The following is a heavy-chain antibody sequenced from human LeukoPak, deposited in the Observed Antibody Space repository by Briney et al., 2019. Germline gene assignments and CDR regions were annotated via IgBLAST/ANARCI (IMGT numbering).Heavy chain of an antibody. D-gene: IGHD6-13*01. CDR1: GFTVSSNY. CDR2: IYHSGST. J-gene: IGHJ4*02. Sequence: GSLRLSCAASGFTVSSNYMSWIRQPPGKGLEWIGTIYHSGSTYYNPSLKNRVTISIDTSKNLFSLKLSSVTAADTAVYYCARDGLGYTSSWPFDYWGQGALVIVSS. CDR3: ARDGLGYTSSWPFDY. V-gene: IGHV4-38-2*02.